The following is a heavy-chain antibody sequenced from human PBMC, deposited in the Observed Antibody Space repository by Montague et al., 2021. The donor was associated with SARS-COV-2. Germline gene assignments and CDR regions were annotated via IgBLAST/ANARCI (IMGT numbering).Heavy chain of an antibody. CDR2: TYYRSKWYN. J-gene: IGHJ6*02. CDR1: GDSVSSNSAT. V-gene: IGHV6-1*01. D-gene: IGHD1-1*01. CDR3: TSGREGNYNVMDV. Sequence: CAISGDSVSSNSATWNWVRQSPSRGLEWLGRTYYRSKWYNDYAVXVRGRVTINPDTSKNQFSLQLNSATPEDTAIYYCTSGREGNYNVMDVWGQGTTVTVSS.